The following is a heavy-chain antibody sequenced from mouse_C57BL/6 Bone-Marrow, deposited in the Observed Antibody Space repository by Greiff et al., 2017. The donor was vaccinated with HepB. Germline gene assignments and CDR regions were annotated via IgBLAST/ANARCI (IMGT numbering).Heavy chain of an antibody. CDR3: AREDTTAYYYAMDY. CDR2: INPNNGGT. V-gene: IGHV1-26*01. Sequence: EVQLQQSGPELVKPGASVKISCKASGYTFTDYYMNWVKQSHGKSLEWIGDINPNNGGTSYNQKFKGKATLTVDKSSSTAYMELRSLTSEDSAVYYCAREDTTAYYYAMDYWGQGTSVTVSS. CDR1: GYTFTDYY. D-gene: IGHD1-2*01. J-gene: IGHJ4*01.